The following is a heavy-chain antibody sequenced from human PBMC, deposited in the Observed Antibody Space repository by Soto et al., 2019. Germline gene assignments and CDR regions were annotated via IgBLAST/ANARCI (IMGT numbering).Heavy chain of an antibody. Sequence: AAVKVSCKASGYTFTGYYMHWVRQAPGQGLEWMGWINPNSGGTNYAQKFQGWVTMTRDTSISTAYMELSRLRSDDTAVYYCARGRKSSYGAPNYYYYGMDVWGQGTTVTVSS. D-gene: IGHD5-18*01. V-gene: IGHV1-2*04. CDR3: ARGRKSSYGAPNYYYYGMDV. CDR2: INPNSGGT. CDR1: GYTFTGYY. J-gene: IGHJ6*02.